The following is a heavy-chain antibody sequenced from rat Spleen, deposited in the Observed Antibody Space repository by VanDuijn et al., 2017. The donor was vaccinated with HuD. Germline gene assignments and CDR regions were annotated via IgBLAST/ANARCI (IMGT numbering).Heavy chain of an antibody. V-gene: IGHV5-7*01. CDR2: ISYDGETT. Sequence: EVQLVESDGGLVQPGRSLNLSCAASGFTFSDFFMAWVRQAPKKGLEWVAYISYDGETTYYRDSVTGRFTISRDNSKSTLYLQMDSLRSEDTATYYCARRHYGYTDYFDYWGQGVMVTVSS. CDR3: ARRHYGYTDYFDY. CDR1: GFTFSDFF. D-gene: IGHD1-9*01. J-gene: IGHJ2*01.